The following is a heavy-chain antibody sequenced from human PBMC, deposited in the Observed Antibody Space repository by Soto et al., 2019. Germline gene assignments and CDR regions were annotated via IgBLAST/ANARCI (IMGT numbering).Heavy chain of an antibody. CDR2: IYYSGST. CDR3: AGTFSSSFDY. CDR1: GGSISSGGYY. D-gene: IGHD6-13*01. Sequence: SETLSLTCTVSGGSISSGGYYWSWIRQHPGKGLEWIGYIYYSGSTYYNPSLKSRVTISVDTSKNQFSLKLSSVTAADTAVYYCAGTFSSSFDYWGQGTLVTVSS. J-gene: IGHJ4*02. V-gene: IGHV4-31*03.